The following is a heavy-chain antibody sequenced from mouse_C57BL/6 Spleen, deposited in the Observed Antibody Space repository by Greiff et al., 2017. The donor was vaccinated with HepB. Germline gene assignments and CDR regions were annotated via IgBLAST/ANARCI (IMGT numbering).Heavy chain of an antibody. J-gene: IGHJ1*03. CDR3: AKRPYGSEGYFDV. V-gene: IGHV1-61*01. D-gene: IGHD1-1*01. CDR1: GYTFTSYW. CDR2: IYPSDSET. Sequence: QVQLQQPGAELVRPGSSVKLSCKASGYTFTSYWMDWVKQRPGQGLEWIGNIYPSDSETHYNQKFKDKATLTVDKSSSTAYMQLSSLTSEDSAVYYCAKRPYGSEGYFDVWGTGTTVTVSS.